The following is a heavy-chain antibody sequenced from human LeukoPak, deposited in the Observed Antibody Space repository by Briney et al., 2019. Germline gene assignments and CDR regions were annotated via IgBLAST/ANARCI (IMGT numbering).Heavy chain of an antibody. Sequence: GGSLRLSCAASGFTVSSNYMSWVRQAPGKGLEWVSVIYSGGSTYYADSVKGRFTISRDNSKNTLYPQMNSLRAEDTAVYYCAREGVYYYDSSGYYSYDYWGQGTLVTVSS. CDR1: GFTVSSNY. CDR3: AREGVYYYDSSGYYSYDY. V-gene: IGHV3-53*01. J-gene: IGHJ4*02. D-gene: IGHD3-22*01. CDR2: IYSGGST.